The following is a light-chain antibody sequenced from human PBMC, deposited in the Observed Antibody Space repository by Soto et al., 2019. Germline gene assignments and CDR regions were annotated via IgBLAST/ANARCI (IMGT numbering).Light chain of an antibody. CDR3: SSYTISNTLPFV. CDR1: RRDVGGYNY. CDR2: EVT. J-gene: IGLJ1*01. V-gene: IGLV2-14*01. Sequence: QSALTQPASVSGSPGQSITIPCTGTRRDVGGYNYVSWYQQYPGKSPKLLIYEVTHRPSGVSNRFSGSKSGSTASLTISGLQAEDEADYYCSSYTISNTLPFVFGTGTKVTVL.